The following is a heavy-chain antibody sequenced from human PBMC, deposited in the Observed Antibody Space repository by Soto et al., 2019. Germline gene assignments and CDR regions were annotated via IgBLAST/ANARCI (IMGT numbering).Heavy chain of an antibody. Sequence: PGGSLRLSCAVSGLPFSSHAMSWVRQAPGKGLEWVSAISGSGGSTYYADSVKGRFTISRDNSKNTLYLQMNSLRAEDTAVYYCAKDGSVVVAYFDCWGQGTLVTVSS. V-gene: IGHV3-23*01. CDR3: AKDGSVVVAYFDC. CDR2: ISGSGGST. CDR1: GLPFSSHA. D-gene: IGHD2-15*01. J-gene: IGHJ4*02.